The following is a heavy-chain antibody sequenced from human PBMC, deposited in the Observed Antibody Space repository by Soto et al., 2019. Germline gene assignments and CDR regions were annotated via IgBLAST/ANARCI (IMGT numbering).Heavy chain of an antibody. J-gene: IGHJ6*02. CDR1: GGTFSSYA. CDR2: ITPIFGTA. Sequence: ASVKVSCKASGGTFSSYAISWVRQAPGQGLEWMGGITPIFGTANYAQKFQGRVTITADESTSTAYMELSSLRSEDTAVYYCASPNGGYCSSTSCYGITNYGMDVWGQGTTVTVSS. V-gene: IGHV1-69*13. CDR3: ASPNGGYCSSTSCYGITNYGMDV. D-gene: IGHD2-2*01.